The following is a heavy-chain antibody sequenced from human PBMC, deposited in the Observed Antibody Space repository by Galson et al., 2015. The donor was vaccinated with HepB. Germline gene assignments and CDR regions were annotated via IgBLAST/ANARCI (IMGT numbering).Heavy chain of an antibody. V-gene: IGHV3-21*01. CDR2: ISSSGYI. D-gene: IGHD2-8*01. CDR3: ARDLYMSKTFDY. Sequence: LRLSCAASGFIFSSYSMNWVRRAPGKGLEWVSSISSSGYIYYADSVKGRFTISRDNAKKSLYLQMNSLRAEDTAVYYCARDLYMSKTFDYWGPGILVTDSS. CDR1: GFIFSSYS. J-gene: IGHJ4*02.